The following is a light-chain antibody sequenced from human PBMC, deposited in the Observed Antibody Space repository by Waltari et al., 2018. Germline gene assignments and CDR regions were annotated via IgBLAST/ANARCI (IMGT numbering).Light chain of an antibody. V-gene: IGLV1-44*01. CDR2: RND. J-gene: IGLJ3*02. CDR1: DSNTRDNV. CDR3: ATWDDGLGGVWV. Sequence: QSVLTQPPSASATPGHRVIISCSGSDSNTRDNVMNWYQQLPGTAPKLLIYRNDLRPSGVPDRFSASKSGTSASLAISGLQSEDEADYYCATWDDGLGGVWVFGGGTKVTVL.